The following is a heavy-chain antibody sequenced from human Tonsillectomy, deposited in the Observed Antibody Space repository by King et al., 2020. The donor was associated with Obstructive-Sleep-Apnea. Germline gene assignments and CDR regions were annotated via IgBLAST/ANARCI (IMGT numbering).Heavy chain of an antibody. CDR2: IYYRGST. CDR1: GGSISSYY. D-gene: IGHD5-18*01. V-gene: IGHV4-59*08. J-gene: IGHJ4*02. CDR3: ATSGYSYGPLDY. Sequence: QLQESGPGLVKPSETLSLTCTVSGGSISSYYWSWIRQPPGKGLEWIGYIYYRGSTNYNPSLKSRVTISVDTSKNHFSLKLSSVTAADTAVYYRATSGYSYGPLDYWGQGTLVTVSS.